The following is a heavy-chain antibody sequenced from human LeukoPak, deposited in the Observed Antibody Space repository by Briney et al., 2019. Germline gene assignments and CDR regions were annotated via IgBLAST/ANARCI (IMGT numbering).Heavy chain of an antibody. Sequence: GASVKVSCKVSGYTLTELSMHWVRQAPGKGLEWMGGFDPEDGETIYAQKFQGRVTMTEDTSTDTAYMELSSLRSEDTAVYYCATPHPYYYGSGSTHAFDIWGQGTMVTVSS. J-gene: IGHJ3*02. CDR1: GYTLTELS. CDR3: ATPHPYYYGSGSTHAFDI. V-gene: IGHV1-24*01. D-gene: IGHD3-10*01. CDR2: FDPEDGET.